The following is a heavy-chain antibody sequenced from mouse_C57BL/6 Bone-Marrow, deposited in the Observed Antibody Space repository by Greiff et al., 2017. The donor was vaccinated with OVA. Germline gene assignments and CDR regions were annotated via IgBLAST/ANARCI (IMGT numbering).Heavy chain of an antibody. Sequence: EVNVVESGGDLVKPGGSLKLSCAASGFTFSSYGMSWVRQTPDKRLEWVATISSGGSYTYYPDSVKGRFTISRDNAKNTLYLQMSSLKSEDTAMYYCARHLCLDYWGQGTTLTVSS. CDR2: ISSGGSYT. V-gene: IGHV5-6*01. CDR3: ARHLCLDY. J-gene: IGHJ2*01. CDR1: GFTFSSYG.